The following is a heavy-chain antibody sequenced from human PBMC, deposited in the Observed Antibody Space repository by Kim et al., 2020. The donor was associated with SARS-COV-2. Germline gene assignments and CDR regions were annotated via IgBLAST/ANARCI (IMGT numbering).Heavy chain of an antibody. CDR1: GFTFNAYS. V-gene: IGHV3-30-3*01. Sequence: GGSLRLSCRVSGFTFNAYSMYWMRQAPGKGLEWVAVISHDGTAKAYAESLQGRFITSRDNSKNTLYLQLTSLRGDDSATYYCARGRTGMYLFDFWGQGTVVTVPS. D-gene: IGHD2-8*01. CDR2: ISHDGTAK. CDR3: ARGRTGMYLFDF. J-gene: IGHJ4*02.